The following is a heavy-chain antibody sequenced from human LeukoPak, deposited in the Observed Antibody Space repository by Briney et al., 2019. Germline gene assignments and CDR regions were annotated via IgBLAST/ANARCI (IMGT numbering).Heavy chain of an antibody. CDR3: AARSGYYYYYYYYGMDV. CDR2: IYYSGST. V-gene: IGHV4-31*03. J-gene: IGHJ6*02. D-gene: IGHD3-22*01. CDR1: GGSISSGGYY. Sequence: PSEALSLTCTVSGGSISSGGYYWSWIRQHPGKGLEWIGYIYYSGSTYYNPSLKSRVTISVDTSKNQFSLKLSSVTAADTAVYYCAARSGYYYYYYYYGMDVWGQGTTVIVSS.